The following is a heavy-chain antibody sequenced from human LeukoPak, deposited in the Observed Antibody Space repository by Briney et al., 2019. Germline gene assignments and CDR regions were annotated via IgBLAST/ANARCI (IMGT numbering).Heavy chain of an antibody. V-gene: IGHV3-11*01. D-gene: IGHD6-13*01. CDR2: ISSSGSTI. Sequence: GGSLRLSCAASGFTFSSYAMSWIRQAPGKGLEWVSYISSSGSTIYYADSVKGRFTISRDDAKNSLYLQMNSLRAEDTAVYYCARDFAEQQLAHFDYWGQGTLVTVSS. CDR3: ARDFAEQQLAHFDY. CDR1: GFTFSSYA. J-gene: IGHJ4*02.